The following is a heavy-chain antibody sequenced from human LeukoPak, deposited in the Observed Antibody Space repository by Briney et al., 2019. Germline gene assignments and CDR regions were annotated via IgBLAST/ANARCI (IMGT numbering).Heavy chain of an antibody. CDR2: IIPIFGTA. Sequence: SVKVSCKASGGTFSSYAISWVRQAPGQGLEWMGGIIPIFGTANYAQKLQGRATITADKSTSTAYMELSSLRSEDTAVYYCARGLYYDILTGYYPYYYYYYYMDVWGKGTTVTVSS. CDR3: ARGLYYDILTGYYPYYYYYYYMDV. V-gene: IGHV1-69*06. CDR1: GGTFSSYA. D-gene: IGHD3-9*01. J-gene: IGHJ6*03.